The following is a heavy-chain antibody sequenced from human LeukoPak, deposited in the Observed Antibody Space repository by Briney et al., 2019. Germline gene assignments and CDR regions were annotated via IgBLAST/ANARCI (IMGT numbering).Heavy chain of an antibody. CDR1: GGSISSYY. CDR3: ARGWGRGSSTSLDAFDI. D-gene: IGHD2-2*01. CDR2: IYYSGST. J-gene: IGHJ3*02. V-gene: IGHV4-59*01. Sequence: SETLSLTCTVSGGSISSYYWSWIRQPPGKGLEWIGYIYYSGSTNYNPSLKSRVTISVDTSKNQFSLKLCSVTAADTAVYYCARGWGRGSSTSLDAFDIWGQGTMVTVSS.